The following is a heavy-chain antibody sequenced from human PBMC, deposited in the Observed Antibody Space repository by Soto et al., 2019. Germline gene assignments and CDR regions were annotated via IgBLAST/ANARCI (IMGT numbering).Heavy chain of an antibody. CDR1: GYSFTIYC. J-gene: IGHJ6*02. CDR3: ASRHYYYGMDV. CDR2: IYPGDSDT. V-gene: IGHV5-51*01. Sequence: GESLKISCKGSGYSFTIYCIGWVLQMPGKSLEWMGIIYPGDSDTRYSPSFQGQVTISADKSISTAYLQWSSLKASDTAMYYCASRHYYYGMDVWGQGTTVTVSS.